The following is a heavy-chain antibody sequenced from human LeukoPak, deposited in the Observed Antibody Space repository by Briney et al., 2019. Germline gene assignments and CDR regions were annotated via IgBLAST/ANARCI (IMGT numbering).Heavy chain of an antibody. CDR2: INSGGSRT. V-gene: IGHV3-74*01. J-gene: IGHJ4*02. Sequence: GGSLRLSCAASGFTFSTYWMNWVRQAPGKGLVWVSRINSGGSRTSYADSVKGRFTISRDNAQNTLHLQMNGLRAEDTAVYFCARAYYYDSSGYPAGDDYWGQGTLVTVSS. CDR3: ARAYYYDSSGYPAGDDY. D-gene: IGHD3-22*01. CDR1: GFTFSTYW.